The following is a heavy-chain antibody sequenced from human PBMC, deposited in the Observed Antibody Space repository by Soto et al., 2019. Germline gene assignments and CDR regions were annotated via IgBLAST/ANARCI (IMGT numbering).Heavy chain of an antibody. V-gene: IGHV1-69*01. D-gene: IGHD3-10*02. CDR1: GGTFSSYA. Sequence: QVQLVQSGAEVKKPGSSVKVSCKASGGTFSSYAISWVRQAPGQGLEWMGGIIPIFGTANYAQKFQGRVTITADESTSTGYMGLSSLRTEDTAGYYCAGGESIVWGVPRNWFDPWGQGTLVTVSS. CDR2: IIPIFGTA. J-gene: IGHJ5*02. CDR3: AGGESIVWGVPRNWFDP.